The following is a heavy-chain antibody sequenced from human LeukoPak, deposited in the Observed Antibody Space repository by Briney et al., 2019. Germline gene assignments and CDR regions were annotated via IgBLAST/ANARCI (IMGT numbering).Heavy chain of an antibody. D-gene: IGHD3-22*01. J-gene: IGHJ4*02. CDR3: ARTYDSSGYYSFFFDY. V-gene: IGHV2-5*02. Sequence: QSGPTLVKPTQTLTLTCTFSGFSLSTSPVGVGWIRQPPGKALEWLVLIYWDDDKRYSPSLKSRLTIAKDSSKNQVVLTMTNMDPVDTATYYCARTYDSSGYYSFFFDYWGQGTLVTVSS. CDR2: IYWDDDK. CDR1: GFSLSTSPVG.